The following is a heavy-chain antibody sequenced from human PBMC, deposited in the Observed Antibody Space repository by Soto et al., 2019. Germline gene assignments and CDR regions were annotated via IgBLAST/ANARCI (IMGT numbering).Heavy chain of an antibody. Sequence: QVRLVESGGGVVQPGRSLRLSCAASGFTFNTYAMQWVRQAPGKGLEWVAHISYDGNNKYYGDSVKGRFTISRDDYKNTLFLQMNSLRAEDTAVYYCARDSPIHCTNAVCFAFQYWGQGTLVTVSS. V-gene: IGHV3-33*01. CDR1: GFTFNTYA. CDR3: ARDSPIHCTNAVCFAFQY. J-gene: IGHJ1*01. CDR2: ISYDGNNK. D-gene: IGHD2-8*01.